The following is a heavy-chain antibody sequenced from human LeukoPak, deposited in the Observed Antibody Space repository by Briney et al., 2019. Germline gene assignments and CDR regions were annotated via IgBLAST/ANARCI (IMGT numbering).Heavy chain of an antibody. V-gene: IGHV1-69*04. CDR3: ARGFDYYDSSGYHPPDV. CDR2: IIPILGIA. Sequence: SVKVSCKASGYIFTDYYMHWVRQAPGQGLEWMGRIIPILGIANYAQKFQGRVTITADKSTSTVYMELSSLRSEDTAVYYCARGFDYYDSSGYHPPDVWGQGTTVTVSS. J-gene: IGHJ6*02. D-gene: IGHD3-22*01. CDR1: GYIFTDYY.